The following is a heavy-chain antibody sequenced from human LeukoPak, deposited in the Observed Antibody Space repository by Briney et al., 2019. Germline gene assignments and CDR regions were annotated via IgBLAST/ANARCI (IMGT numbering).Heavy chain of an antibody. D-gene: IGHD1-20*01. CDR1: GCTVNSKC. J-gene: IGHJ3*02. Sequence: GGSLRLSCAASGCTVNSKCMSWVRQAPGKGLEWVSFIYSGGSTYYADSVKGRFTISRDNSKNTLYLKMNSLRTEDTAVYYCASPTYNWNDVGAFDIWGQGTMVTVSS. V-gene: IGHV3-66*02. CDR3: ASPTYNWNDVGAFDI. CDR2: IYSGGST.